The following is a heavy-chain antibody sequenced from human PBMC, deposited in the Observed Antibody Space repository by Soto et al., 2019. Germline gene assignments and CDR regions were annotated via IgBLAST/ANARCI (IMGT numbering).Heavy chain of an antibody. D-gene: IGHD3-22*01. CDR3: ARLPLTNTRYDSSGRPGRYYYGMEV. Sequence: PSQTLSLTCAISGDSVSSKGAAWNWIRQSPSRGLEWLGRTYYRSKWYNDYAVSVKSRITINPDASKNQFSLQLNSVTPEDTAVYYCARLPLTNTRYDSSGRPGRYYYGMEVWGQATPVTVPS. J-gene: IGHJ6*02. CDR1: GDSVSSKGAA. V-gene: IGHV6-1*01. CDR2: TYYRSKWYN.